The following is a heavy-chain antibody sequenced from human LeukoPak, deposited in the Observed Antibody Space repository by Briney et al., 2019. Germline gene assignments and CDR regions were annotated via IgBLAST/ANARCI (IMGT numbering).Heavy chain of an antibody. CDR3: ARDIHYYDSSGHGPSGY. J-gene: IGHJ4*02. CDR1: GYTFTGYG. V-gene: IGHV1-18*01. Sequence: ASVKVSCTASGYTFTGYGISWVRQAPGQGLEWMGWISAYNGNTNYAQKLQGRVTMTTDTSTSTAYMELRSLRSDDTAVYYCARDIHYYDSSGHGPSGYWGQGTLVTVSS. D-gene: IGHD3-22*01. CDR2: ISAYNGNT.